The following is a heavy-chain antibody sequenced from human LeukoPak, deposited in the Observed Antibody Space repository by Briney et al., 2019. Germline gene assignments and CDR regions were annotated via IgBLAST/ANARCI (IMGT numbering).Heavy chain of an antibody. CDR2: ISWNSGSI. D-gene: IGHD2-8*01. V-gene: IGHV3-9*01. J-gene: IGHJ3*02. Sequence: PGGSLRLSCAASGFTFDDYAMHWVRQAPGKGLEWASGISWNSGSIGYADSVKGRFTISRDNAKNSLYLQMNSLRAEDTALYYCAKVRFVWVMGAFDIWGQGTMVAVSS. CDR1: GFTFDDYA. CDR3: AKVRFVWVMGAFDI.